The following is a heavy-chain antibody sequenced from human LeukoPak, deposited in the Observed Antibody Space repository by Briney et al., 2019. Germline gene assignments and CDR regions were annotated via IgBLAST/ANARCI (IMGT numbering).Heavy chain of an antibody. J-gene: IGHJ4*02. V-gene: IGHV5-51*01. CDR1: GYSFTSYW. D-gene: IGHD6-13*01. CDR2: IYPGDSDT. CDR3: VRRAYSSSWYYFDY. Sequence: PGESLKISRKGSGYSFTSYWIGSVRQMSGKGVELMGLIYPGDSDTRYSPSFQGQVTISADKSISTSYLQWSSLKASDTAMYYCVRRAYSSSWYYFDYWGQGTLVTVSS.